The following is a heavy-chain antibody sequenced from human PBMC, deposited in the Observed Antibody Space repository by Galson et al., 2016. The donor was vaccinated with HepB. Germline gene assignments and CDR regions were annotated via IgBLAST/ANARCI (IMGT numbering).Heavy chain of an antibody. CDR3: TKDIWRFGHVRWSLFYS. Sequence: SLRLSCAASGFSFDDHAMHWVRQAPGKGLEWVSGISWNSDYIGYADSVKGRFTISRDSAQNSLHLQMNNLRPEDTAFYYGTKDIWRFGHVRWSLFYSCGQGLLVTVSS. D-gene: IGHD2-15*01. CDR1: GFSFDDHA. CDR2: ISWNSDYI. V-gene: IGHV3-9*01. J-gene: IGHJ4*02.